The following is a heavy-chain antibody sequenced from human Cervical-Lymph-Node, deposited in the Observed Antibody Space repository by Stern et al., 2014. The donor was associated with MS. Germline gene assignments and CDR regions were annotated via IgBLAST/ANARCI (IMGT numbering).Heavy chain of an antibody. CDR3: SRAHGDYVRYFDH. CDR2: IRSRAYGGAP. Sequence: EVQLVESGGGLVEPGQSLRLSCAASGFTFGDYAMSWFRQAPGKGLEWVSFIRSRAYGGAPEYAASVRGRFTISRDDSKSVAYLQMNSLTTEDTAVYYCSRAHGDYVRYFDHWGQETLVTVSS. J-gene: IGHJ4*02. CDR1: GFTFGDYA. D-gene: IGHD4-17*01. V-gene: IGHV3-49*03.